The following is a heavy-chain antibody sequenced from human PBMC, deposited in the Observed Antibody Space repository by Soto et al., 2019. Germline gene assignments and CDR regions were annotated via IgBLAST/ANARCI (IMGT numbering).Heavy chain of an antibody. Sequence: GGSLRLSCAASGFTFSSYAMHWVRQAPGKGLEWVAVISYDGSNKYYADSVKGRFTISRDNSKNTLYLQMNSLRAEDTAVYYCARDVARGGSYYGGFDYWGQGTLVTVSS. J-gene: IGHJ4*02. D-gene: IGHD1-26*01. CDR1: GFTFSSYA. CDR3: ARDVARGGSYYGGFDY. CDR2: ISYDGSNK. V-gene: IGHV3-30-3*01.